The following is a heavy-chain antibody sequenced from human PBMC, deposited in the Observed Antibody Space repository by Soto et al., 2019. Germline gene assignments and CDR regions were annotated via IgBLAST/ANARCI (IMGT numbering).Heavy chain of an antibody. CDR1: GCTFSSYA. V-gene: IGHV1-69*13. Sequence: SVKVSCTASGCTFSSYAISWVRQAPGKGLEWMGGIIPIFGTANYAQKFPGRVTITADESTSTAYMELSSLRSEDTAVYYCARVGSSGWAPEYFPHGGQGTLVTVSS. D-gene: IGHD6-19*01. CDR2: IIPIFGTA. J-gene: IGHJ1*01. CDR3: ARVGSSGWAPEYFPH.